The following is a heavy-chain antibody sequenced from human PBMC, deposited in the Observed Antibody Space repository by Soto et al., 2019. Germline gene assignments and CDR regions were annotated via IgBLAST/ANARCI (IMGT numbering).Heavy chain of an antibody. D-gene: IGHD3-3*01. CDR2: INSDGSIT. CDR3: ARGGPAFGVVTSVVY. V-gene: IGHV3-74*01. CDR1: GFTFRSYW. J-gene: IGHJ4*02. Sequence: PGGSLRLSCAASGFTFRSYWMQWVRQAPGKGLVWVSWINSDGSITSYADSVKGRFTISRDNVKNTLYLLMNSLRAEDTSVYYCARGGPAFGVVTSVVYWGQGTLVTVSS.